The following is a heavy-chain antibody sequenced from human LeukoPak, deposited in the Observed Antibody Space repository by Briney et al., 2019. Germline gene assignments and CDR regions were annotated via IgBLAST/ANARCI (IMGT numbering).Heavy chain of an antibody. CDR2: MNPKSGNT. D-gene: IGHD3-3*01. V-gene: IGHV1-8*01. J-gene: IGHJ6*02. CDR1: GYTFTSYD. CDR3: ARGSFWSVNDGMDV. Sequence: ASVNVSCTASGYTFTSYDINWVRQATGQGLEWMGWMNPKSGNTGYAQKFQGRVTMTRNTSISTAYMELSSLRSEDTAVYYCARGSFWSVNDGMDVWGQGTAVTVSS.